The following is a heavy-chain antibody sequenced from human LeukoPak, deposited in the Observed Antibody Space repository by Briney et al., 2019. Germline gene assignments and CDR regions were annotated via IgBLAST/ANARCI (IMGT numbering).Heavy chain of an antibody. CDR2: ISGSGGST. CDR3: AKGNIGHNFLGLLPVAPFDY. CDR1: GFTFSNYA. J-gene: IGHJ4*02. D-gene: IGHD6-19*01. V-gene: IGHV3-23*01. Sequence: GGSLRLSCAASGFTFSNYAMSWVRQAPGKGLEWVSAISGSGGSTYYADSVKGRFTISRDNSKNTLYLQMNSLRAEDTAVYYCAKGNIGHNFLGLLPVAPFDYWGQGTLVTVSS.